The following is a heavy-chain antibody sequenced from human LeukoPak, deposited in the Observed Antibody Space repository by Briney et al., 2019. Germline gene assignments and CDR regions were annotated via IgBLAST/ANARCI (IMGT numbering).Heavy chain of an antibody. CDR1: GGSISSYY. J-gene: IGHJ6*03. Sequence: SETLSLTCTVSGGSISSYYWSWIRQPPGKGLEWIGYIYYSGSTNYNPSLKSRVTISVDTSKNQFSLKLSSVTAADTAVYYCARTTEGGYTYGYFYYYYMDVWGKGTTVTISS. D-gene: IGHD5-18*01. CDR3: ARTTEGGYTYGYFYYYYMDV. CDR2: IYYSGST. V-gene: IGHV4-59*01.